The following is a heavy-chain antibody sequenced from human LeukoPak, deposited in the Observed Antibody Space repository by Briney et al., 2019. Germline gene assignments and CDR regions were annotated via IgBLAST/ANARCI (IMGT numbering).Heavy chain of an antibody. J-gene: IGHJ4*02. V-gene: IGHV4-4*07. CDR3: ARHGYTASHYFLDF. Sequence: SETLSLTCTVSSGSINSYYWDWVRQPAGRGLEWIGRIYTTGKTDYNPSLKSRLTMSVDTATRQFSLNLSSGAAADKAIYYCARHGYTASHYFLDFWSQGTLVTVSS. D-gene: IGHD3-16*01. CDR2: IYTTGKT. CDR1: SGSINSYY.